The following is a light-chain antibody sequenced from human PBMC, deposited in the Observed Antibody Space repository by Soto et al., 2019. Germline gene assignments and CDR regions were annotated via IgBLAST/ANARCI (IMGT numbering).Light chain of an antibody. V-gene: IGKV3-20*01. CDR3: QQYGSTSWT. CDR2: GTS. CDR1: QSVSSSY. J-gene: IGKJ1*01. Sequence: ETELTQSPGTLSLSPGERATLSCRASQSVSSSYLAWYQQTPGQAPRLLIYGTSSRATAIPDSLSGRGSRTAFTFTLSRLKTEDFAVYCCQQYGSTSWTVGQGTK.